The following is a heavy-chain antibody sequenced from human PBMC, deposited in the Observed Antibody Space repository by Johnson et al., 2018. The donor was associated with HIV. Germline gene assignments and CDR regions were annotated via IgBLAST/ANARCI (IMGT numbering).Heavy chain of an antibody. CDR2: INWNGGST. D-gene: IGHD3-3*01. J-gene: IGHJ3*02. V-gene: IGHV3-20*04. Sequence: VQLVESGGGVVRPGGSLRLSCAASGFTFDDYGMSWVRQAPGQGLEWVSGINWNGGSTGYADSVKGRFTLSRDNPKNTLFLQMNSLRVEDTAFYYCAREGPRITIFGVVTPSAFDIWGQGTMVTVSS. CDR3: AREGPRITIFGVVTPSAFDI. CDR1: GFTFDDYG.